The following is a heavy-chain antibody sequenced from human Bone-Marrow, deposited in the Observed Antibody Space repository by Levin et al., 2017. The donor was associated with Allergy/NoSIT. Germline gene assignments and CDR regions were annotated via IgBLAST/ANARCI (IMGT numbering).Heavy chain of an antibody. CDR2: IIPIFGTA. CDR3: ARGSYSSSSRAYYYYYGMDV. D-gene: IGHD6-6*01. CDR1: GGTFSGYP. Sequence: ASVKVSCKASGGTFSGYPISWVRQAPGQGLELMGGIIPIFGTANYAQKFQGRVTITADKSTSTAYMELSSLRSEDTAVYYCARGSYSSSSRAYYYYYGMDVWGQGTTVTVSS. J-gene: IGHJ6*02. V-gene: IGHV1-69*06.